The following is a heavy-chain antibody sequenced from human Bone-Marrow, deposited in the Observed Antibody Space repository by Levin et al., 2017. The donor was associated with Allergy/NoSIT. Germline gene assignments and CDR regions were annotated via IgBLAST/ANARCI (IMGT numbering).Heavy chain of an antibody. CDR2: INYSGSS. Sequence: SQTLSLTCTVSGGSVSSGSYYWSWIRQPPGKGLEWIGYINYSGSSNYNPSLKSRVTISVDTSKNQFSLKLSSVTAADTAVYYCATSSRGVSTLYWGQGTLVTVSS. CDR3: ATSSRGVSTLY. V-gene: IGHV4-61*01. J-gene: IGHJ4*02. D-gene: IGHD3-10*01. CDR1: GGSVSSGSYY.